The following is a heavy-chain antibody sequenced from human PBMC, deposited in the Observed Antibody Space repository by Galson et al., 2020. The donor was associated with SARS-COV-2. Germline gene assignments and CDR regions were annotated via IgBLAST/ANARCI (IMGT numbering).Heavy chain of an antibody. CDR2: MNPNSGNT. J-gene: IGHJ4*02. CDR1: GYTFTSYD. CDR3: ARVHVVYAMGDFDY. V-gene: IGHV1-8*01. Sequence: ASVKVSCKASGYTFTSYDINWVRQATGQGLEWMGWMNPNSGNTGYAQKFQGRVTMTRNTSISTAYMELSSLRSEDTAVYYCARVHVVYAMGDFDYWGQGTLVTVSS. D-gene: IGHD2-8*02.